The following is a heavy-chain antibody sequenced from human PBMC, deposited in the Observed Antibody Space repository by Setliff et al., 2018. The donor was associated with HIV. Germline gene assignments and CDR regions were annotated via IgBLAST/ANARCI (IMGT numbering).Heavy chain of an antibody. V-gene: IGHV1-69*13. CDR1: GGTFSSYA. Sequence: SVKVSCKASGGTFSSYAISWVRQTPGQGLEWMGGIIAISGTPNYAQKFQGRVAITADESTSTAYMELSSLRSEDTAVYYCARGERGFLDFNWFDPWGQGTLVTVSS. J-gene: IGHJ5*02. CDR3: ARGERGFLDFNWFDP. D-gene: IGHD3-3*01. CDR2: IIAISGTP.